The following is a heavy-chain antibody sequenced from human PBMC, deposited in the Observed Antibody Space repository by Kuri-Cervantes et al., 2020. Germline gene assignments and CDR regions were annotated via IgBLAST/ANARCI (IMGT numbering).Heavy chain of an antibody. V-gene: IGHV1-24*01. CDR1: GYTLTELS. Sequence: ASVKVSCKVSGYTLTELSMHWVRQAPGKGLEWMGGFDPEDGETIYAQKFQGRITMTEDTSTDTAYMELSSLRSGDTAVYYCATLRPGPYSSGWYSLGAWGQGTLVTVSS. J-gene: IGHJ4*02. CDR2: FDPEDGET. CDR3: ATLRPGPYSSGWYSLGA. D-gene: IGHD6-19*01.